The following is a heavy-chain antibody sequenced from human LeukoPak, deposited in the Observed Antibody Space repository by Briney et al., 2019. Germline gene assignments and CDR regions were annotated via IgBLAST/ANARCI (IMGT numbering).Heavy chain of an antibody. J-gene: IGHJ4*02. D-gene: IGHD1-26*01. CDR1: GFTFSSHA. Sequence: GGSLRLSCAASGFTFSSHAMSWVRRAPGKGLEWVSGLIENGATTYYADSVKGRFTTSRDNSRNTMYLQMNSPRVEDTAVYYCVKDYQVGNSPAFGDYWGQGTLVTISS. V-gene: IGHV3-23*01. CDR2: LIENGATT. CDR3: VKDYQVGNSPAFGDY.